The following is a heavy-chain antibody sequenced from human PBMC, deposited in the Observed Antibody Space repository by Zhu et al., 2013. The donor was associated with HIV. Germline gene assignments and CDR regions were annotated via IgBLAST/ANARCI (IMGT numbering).Heavy chain of an antibody. CDR2: ISYDGSNK. D-gene: IGHD3-22*01. J-gene: IGHJ3*01. Sequence: VQLVESGGGVVQPGRSLRLSCAASGFTFSSYGMHWVRQAPGKGLEWVAVISYDGSNKYYADSVKGRFTISRDNSKNTLYLQMNSLRAEDTAVYYCAKAPPTATYYYDSSGYFVWGQGTMVTVSS. CDR1: GFTFSSYG. V-gene: IGHV3-30*18. CDR3: AKAPPTATYYYDSSGYFV.